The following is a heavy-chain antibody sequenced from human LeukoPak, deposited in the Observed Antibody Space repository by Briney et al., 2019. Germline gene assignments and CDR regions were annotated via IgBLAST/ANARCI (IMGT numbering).Heavy chain of an antibody. J-gene: IGHJ5*02. V-gene: IGHV1-69*01. Sequence: ASVKVSCKASGGTFSSYAISWVRQAPGQGLEWMGGIIPIFGTANYAQKFQGRVTITADESTSTAYMELSSLRSEDTAVYYCASHPGVPAAMYYWFVPWGQGTLVTVSS. CDR1: GGTFSSYA. CDR2: IIPIFGTA. CDR3: ASHPGVPAAMYYWFVP. D-gene: IGHD2-2*01.